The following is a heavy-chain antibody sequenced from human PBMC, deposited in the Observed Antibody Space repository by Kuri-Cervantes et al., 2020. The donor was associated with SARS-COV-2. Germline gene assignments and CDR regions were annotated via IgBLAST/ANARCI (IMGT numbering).Heavy chain of an antibody. CDR1: GFTFSSYG. CDR3: AKSRGDYGYYFDY. D-gene: IGHD4-17*01. J-gene: IGHJ4*02. V-gene: IGHV3-30*02. Sequence: GESLKISCEASGFTFSSYGMHWVRQAPGKGLEWVAFIRYDGSNKYYADSVKGRFTISRDNSKNTLYLQMNSLRAEDTAVYYCAKSRGDYGYYFDYWGQGTLVTVSS. CDR2: IRYDGSNK.